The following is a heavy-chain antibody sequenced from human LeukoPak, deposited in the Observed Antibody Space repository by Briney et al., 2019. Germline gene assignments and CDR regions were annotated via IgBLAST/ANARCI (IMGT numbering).Heavy chain of an antibody. D-gene: IGHD2-21*01. Sequence: PSETLSLTCTVSGGSISGYYWSWIRQPPGKGLEWIAYIYYNGISNYNPSLKSRVIISVDSSKNQFSLKLTSVTAADTAVYYCARDLLDYSAFDIWGQGTMVTVSS. CDR2: IYYNGIS. CDR3: ARDLLDYSAFDI. CDR1: GGSISGYY. J-gene: IGHJ3*02. V-gene: IGHV4-59*01.